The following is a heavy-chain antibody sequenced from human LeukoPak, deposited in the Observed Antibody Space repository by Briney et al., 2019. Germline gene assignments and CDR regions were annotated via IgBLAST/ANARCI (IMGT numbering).Heavy chain of an antibody. J-gene: IGHJ4*02. Sequence: GASVKVSCKASGYTFTSYGISWVRQAPGQGLEWMGWISAYNGNTNYAQKLQGRVTMTTDTSTSTAYMELRSLRSDDTAVYYCASLAAEYSSSWHTPPVYYFDYWGQGILVTVSS. V-gene: IGHV1-18*01. CDR3: ASLAAEYSSSWHTPPVYYFDY. CDR2: ISAYNGNT. CDR1: GYTFTSYG. D-gene: IGHD6-13*01.